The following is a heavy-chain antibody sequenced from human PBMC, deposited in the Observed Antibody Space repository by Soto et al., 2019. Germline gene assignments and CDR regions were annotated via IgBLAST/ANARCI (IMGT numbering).Heavy chain of an antibody. Sequence: QVQLVQSGAEVLKPGSSVKLSCKTSGDTFDTFAISWVRQAPGQGLEWMGGIIPIFRTPDYTQKFQGRVTITADVSTSTADMELSSLRSEDTAVYYCARDEGRGQLGGNYYYALEVWGQGTTVTVSS. V-gene: IGHV1-69*12. CDR3: ARDEGRGQLGGNYYYALEV. CDR1: GDTFDTFA. D-gene: IGHD1-1*01. J-gene: IGHJ6*02. CDR2: IIPIFRTP.